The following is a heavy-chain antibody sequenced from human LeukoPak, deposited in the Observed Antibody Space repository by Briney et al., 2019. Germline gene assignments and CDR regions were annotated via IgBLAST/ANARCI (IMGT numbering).Heavy chain of an antibody. CDR3: ARVEEDILTGYWFDP. CDR2: IYYSGST. CDR1: GGSISSYY. J-gene: IGHJ5*02. V-gene: IGHV4-59*01. D-gene: IGHD3-9*01. Sequence: PSETLSLTCTVSGGSISSYYWSWIRQPPGKGLEWIGYIYYSGSTNYNPSLKSRVTISVDTSKSQFSLKLSSVTAADTAVYYCARVEEDILTGYWFDPWGQGTLVTVSS.